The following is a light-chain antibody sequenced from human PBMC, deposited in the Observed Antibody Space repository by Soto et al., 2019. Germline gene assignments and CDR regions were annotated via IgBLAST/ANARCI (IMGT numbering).Light chain of an antibody. J-gene: IGKJ5*01. CDR2: DAP. Sequence: EIGLKKSLATVSLSTEERATLSGRASQSVSSYLAWYQQKPGQATRLLIYDAPNRATGIPARFSGSGSGTDFTLTISSLEPEDFAVYYCQQRSNWPPTFGQGTRLEIK. CDR1: QSVSSY. V-gene: IGKV3-11*01. CDR3: QQRSNWPPT.